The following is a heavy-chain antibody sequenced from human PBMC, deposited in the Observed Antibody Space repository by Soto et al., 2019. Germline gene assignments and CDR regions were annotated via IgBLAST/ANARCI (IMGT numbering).Heavy chain of an antibody. CDR1: GGSFSGYY. J-gene: IGHJ6*02. V-gene: IGHV4-34*01. D-gene: IGHD3-3*01. Sequence: SETLSLTCAVYGGSFSGYYWSWIRQPPGKGLEWIGEINHSGSTNYNPSLKSRVTISVDTSKNQFSLKLSSVTAADTAVYYCARSIRVSYYDFWSGYCYGMDVWGQGTTVTVSS. CDR3: ARSIRVSYYDFWSGYCYGMDV. CDR2: INHSGST.